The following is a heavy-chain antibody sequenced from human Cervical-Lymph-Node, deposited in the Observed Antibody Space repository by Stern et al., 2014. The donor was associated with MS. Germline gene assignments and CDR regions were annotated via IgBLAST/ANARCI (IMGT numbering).Heavy chain of an antibody. CDR1: GFTFSSYS. D-gene: IGHD4-17*01. Sequence: EVQLVESGGGLEQPGGSLKLSCEASGFTFSSYSMGWVRQAPGKGLEGVAAISGSGGSTYYAHPVKGRVTISRDKSTHTLYLQMNSLRADATAVYYCAKSTVTSLSDYWGQGTLVTVSS. CDR2: ISGSGGST. J-gene: IGHJ4*02. V-gene: IGHV3-23*04. CDR3: AKSTVTSLSDY.